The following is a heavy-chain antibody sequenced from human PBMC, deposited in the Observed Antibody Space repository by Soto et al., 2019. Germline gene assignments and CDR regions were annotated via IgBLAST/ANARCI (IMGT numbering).Heavy chain of an antibody. V-gene: IGHV3-23*01. CDR3: AKSLDINWKNWFDP. CDR2: ISGSDGRT. Sequence: GGSLSLSCAASGFTFSSSAMNWVRQAPGKGLEWVSVISGSDGRTYYADSVKGRFTISRDNSKNTLYLDINSLRAEDTAVYYCAKSLDINWKNWFDPWGQGTLVTVSS. CDR1: GFTFSSSA. D-gene: IGHD1-1*01. J-gene: IGHJ5*02.